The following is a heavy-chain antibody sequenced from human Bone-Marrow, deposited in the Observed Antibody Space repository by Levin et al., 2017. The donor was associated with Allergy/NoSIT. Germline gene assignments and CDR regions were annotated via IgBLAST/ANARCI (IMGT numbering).Heavy chain of an antibody. V-gene: IGHV2-5*02. CDR1: GFSLSTSGVG. D-gene: IGHD3-16*01. CDR3: AHKRTRGEPIDY. J-gene: IGHJ4*02. CDR2: IYWDEDK. Sequence: SGPTLVKPTQTLTLTCTFSGFSLSTSGVGVAWIRQPPGKALEWLALIYWDEDKHFSPSLKSRLTITKDTSKNQVVLTMTNMDPVDTATYFCAHKRTRGEPIDYWGQGTLVTVSS.